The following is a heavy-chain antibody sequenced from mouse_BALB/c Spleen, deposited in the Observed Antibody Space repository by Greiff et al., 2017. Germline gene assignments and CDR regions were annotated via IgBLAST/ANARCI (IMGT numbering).Heavy chain of an antibody. Sequence: EVKLVESGAELVRPGALVKLSCKASGFNIKDYYMHWVKQRPEQGLEWIGWIDPENGNTIYDPKFQGKASITADTSSNTAYLQLSSLTSEDTAVYYCARTGYDYDSAWFAYWGQGTLVTVSA. CDR3: ARTGYDYDSAWFAY. CDR2: IDPENGNT. V-gene: IGHV14-1*02. CDR1: GFNIKDYY. J-gene: IGHJ3*01. D-gene: IGHD2-4*01.